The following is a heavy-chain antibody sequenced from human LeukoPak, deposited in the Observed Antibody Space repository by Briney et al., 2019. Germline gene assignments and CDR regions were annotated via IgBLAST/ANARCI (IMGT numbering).Heavy chain of an antibody. CDR2: INPNTGGT. Sequence: ASVKVSCKASGYTFTDYYIHWVGQAPGQGLEWMGWINPNTGGTNYAQKFQGRVTMTRDTSISTAYMELSRLGSDDTAFYYCARDAEMATTTIDYWGQGTLVTVSS. D-gene: IGHD5-24*01. CDR3: ARDAEMATTTIDY. V-gene: IGHV1-2*02. CDR1: GYTFTDYY. J-gene: IGHJ4*02.